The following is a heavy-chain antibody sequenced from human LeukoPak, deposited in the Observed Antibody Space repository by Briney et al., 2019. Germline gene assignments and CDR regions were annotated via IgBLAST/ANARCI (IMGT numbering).Heavy chain of an antibody. V-gene: IGHV3-48*02. CDR1: GFSFNMYS. CDR2: ISSNSDST. J-gene: IGHJ6*02. CDR3: ARDVDRGDGFSV. Sequence: GGSLRLSCAASGFSFNMYSMSWVRQAPGKGPEWVSYISSNSDSTYYADSVKGRFTISRDNAKNSLYLQMNSLRDEDTALYYCARDVDRGDGFSVWGQGTTVTVSS. D-gene: IGHD3-10*01.